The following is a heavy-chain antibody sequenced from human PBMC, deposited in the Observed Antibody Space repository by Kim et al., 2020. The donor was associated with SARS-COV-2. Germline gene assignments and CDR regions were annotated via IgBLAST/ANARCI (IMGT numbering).Heavy chain of an antibody. V-gene: IGHV4-39*07. Sequence: YNPSLKSRVTISVDTSKNQFSLKLSSVTAADTAVYYCARAMVRGVIGFDYWGQGTLVTVSS. J-gene: IGHJ4*02. CDR3: ARAMVRGVIGFDY. D-gene: IGHD3-10*01.